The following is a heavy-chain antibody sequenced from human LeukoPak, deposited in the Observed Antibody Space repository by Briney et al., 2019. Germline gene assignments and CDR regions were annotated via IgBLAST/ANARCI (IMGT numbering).Heavy chain of an antibody. CDR2: INPTSGST. J-gene: IGHJ3*02. D-gene: IGHD3-10*01. CDR3: ARESVRITSSGRGAFDI. Sequence: GASVKVSCKASGYTLTNYFIHWVRQAPGQGLEWMGIINPTSGSTTYAQKFQGRVTMTRDTSTTTVYMELSSLRSEDTAVYHCARESVRITSSGRGAFDIWGQGTMVTVPS. V-gene: IGHV1-46*01. CDR1: GYTLTNYF.